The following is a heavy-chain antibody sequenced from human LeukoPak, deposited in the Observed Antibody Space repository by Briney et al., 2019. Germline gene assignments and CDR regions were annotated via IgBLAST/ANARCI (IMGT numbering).Heavy chain of an antibody. Sequence: ASVKVSCKVSGYTLTELSMHWVRQAPGKGLEWMGGFDPEDGETIYAQKFQGRVTMTEDTSTDTAYMELSSLRSEDTAVYYCATYLYGSGRGGMDVWGKGPRSPSPQ. CDR2: FDPEDGET. CDR3: ATYLYGSGRGGMDV. D-gene: IGHD3-10*01. CDR1: GYTLTELS. V-gene: IGHV1-24*01. J-gene: IGHJ6*01.